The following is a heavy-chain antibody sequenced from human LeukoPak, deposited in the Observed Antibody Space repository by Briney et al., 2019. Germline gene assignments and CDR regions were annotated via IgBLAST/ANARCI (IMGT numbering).Heavy chain of an antibody. CDR3: TRAGYSSGFDS. CDR1: PFTFSGYW. CDR2: INSDGYSI. Sequence: GGSLRLSCAASPFTFSGYWMHWVRQAPGKGLVWVSRINSDGYSITYADSVKGRSTISRDNPKNTLYLQMNSLIAEDTAVYFCTRAGYSSGFDSWGQGTLVTVSS. J-gene: IGHJ5*01. D-gene: IGHD6-19*01. V-gene: IGHV3-74*03.